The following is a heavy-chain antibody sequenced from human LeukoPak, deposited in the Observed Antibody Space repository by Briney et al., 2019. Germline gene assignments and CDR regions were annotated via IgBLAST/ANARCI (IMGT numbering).Heavy chain of an antibody. J-gene: IGHJ5*02. D-gene: IGHD3-10*01. Sequence: GRSLRLSCAASGFAFSTYAMHWVRQAPGKGLEWLAFMSYDGGDKYYADSVKGRFTISRDNSKNTLYLQMNSLRAEDTAVYYCARDRADYYGSGSYGWFDPWGQGTLVTVSS. CDR1: GFAFSTYA. V-gene: IGHV3-30*01. CDR2: MSYDGGDK. CDR3: ARDRADYYGSGSYGWFDP.